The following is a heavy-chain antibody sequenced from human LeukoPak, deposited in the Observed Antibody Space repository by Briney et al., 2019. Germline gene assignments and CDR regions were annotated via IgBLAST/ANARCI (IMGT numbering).Heavy chain of an antibody. D-gene: IGHD1-26*01. CDR1: GFTFSSYS. Sequence: GGSLRLSCAASGFTFSSYSMNWVRQAPGKGLEWVSYIGSSSSTIYYGDSVKGRFTISRDNAKNSLYLQMNSLRVEDTAVYYCARVRVGATAKGHYFDYWGQGTLVTVSS. J-gene: IGHJ4*02. CDR3: ARVRVGATAKGHYFDY. CDR2: IGSSSSTI. V-gene: IGHV3-48*01.